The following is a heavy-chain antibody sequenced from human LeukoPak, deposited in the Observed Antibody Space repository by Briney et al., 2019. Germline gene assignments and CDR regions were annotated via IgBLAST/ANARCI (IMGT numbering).Heavy chain of an antibody. Sequence: GGSLRLSCAASGFTFSNYWMGWVRQAPGKGLEWVANIKQDGSEKYYVDSVKGRFTISRDNAKNSLYLQMNSLRAEDTAVYYCARNDGDFRQYWGQGTLVTVSS. J-gene: IGHJ4*02. V-gene: IGHV3-7*01. CDR1: GFTFSNYW. CDR2: IKQDGSEK. D-gene: IGHD4-17*01. CDR3: ARNDGDFRQY.